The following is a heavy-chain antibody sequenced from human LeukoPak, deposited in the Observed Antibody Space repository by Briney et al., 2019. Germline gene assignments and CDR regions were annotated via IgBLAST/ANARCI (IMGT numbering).Heavy chain of an antibody. CDR1: GLAFSAYK. J-gene: IGHJ4*02. V-gene: IGHV3-74*01. D-gene: IGHD2-2*01. CDR2: ISTDGYTT. CDR3: ARDCQYCSNTNCRCC. Sequence: GGSLRLSCAASGLAFSAYKMHWVRQAPRKGLVWVSRISTDGYTTDYADFVQGRFTASRDNAKNSLYLQMNSLRAEDTAVYYCARDCQYCSNTNCRCCWGQGTLVTVSS.